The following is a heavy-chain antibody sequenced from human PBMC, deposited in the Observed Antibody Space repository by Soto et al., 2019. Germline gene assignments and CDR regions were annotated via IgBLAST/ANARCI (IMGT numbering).Heavy chain of an antibody. CDR3: SRCSGIYCMEV. J-gene: IGHJ6*01. CDR2: IRREVYSYAT. D-gene: IGHD3-10*02. CDR1: GFTFSDST. Sequence: EVQLVESGGGLVQPGGSLKVSCAASGFTFSDSTIHWVRQASGKGLEWVGRIRREVYSYATVGTASVKDRFTISRDDSKNTSYLQKNCLKFEDTAVSYCSRCSGIYCMEVWGQGTTVTVSS. V-gene: IGHV3-73*02.